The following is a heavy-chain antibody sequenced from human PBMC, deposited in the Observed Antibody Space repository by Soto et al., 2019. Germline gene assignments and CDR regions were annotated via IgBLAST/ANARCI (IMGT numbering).Heavy chain of an antibody. D-gene: IGHD6-19*01. CDR1: GLTFSDYY. V-gene: IGHV3-11*01. J-gene: IGHJ4*02. CDR2: ISSSGSST. CDR3: ASHTGYSSGWAFDY. Sequence: QVQLVESGGGLVKPGGSLRLSYAASGLTFSDYYMSWIRQAPGKGLEWVSYISSSGSSTYYVDSVKGRFTISRDNAKNSLYLQMNSLRAEDTAVYYCASHTGYSSGWAFDYWGQGTLVTISS.